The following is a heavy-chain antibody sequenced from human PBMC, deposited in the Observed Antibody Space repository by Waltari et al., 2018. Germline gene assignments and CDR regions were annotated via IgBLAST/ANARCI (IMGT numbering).Heavy chain of an antibody. CDR2: IKQDGSEN. Sequence: LRLSCAASGFSFSNYWMNWVRQAPGKGLEWVANIKQDGSENYYLGSVKGRFTISRDNAKNLLYLQMNSLRAEDTAVYYCARGINSPGIDYWGQGNLVTVSS. CDR3: ARGINSPGIDY. CDR1: GFSFSNYW. V-gene: IGHV3-7*01. D-gene: IGHD1-26*01. J-gene: IGHJ4*02.